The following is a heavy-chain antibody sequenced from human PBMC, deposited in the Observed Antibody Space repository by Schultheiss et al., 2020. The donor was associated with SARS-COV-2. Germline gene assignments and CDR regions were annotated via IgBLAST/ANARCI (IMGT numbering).Heavy chain of an antibody. CDR2: ISGSGGST. D-gene: IGHD2-21*02. J-gene: IGHJ5*02. CDR3: ARDGIRTAPGNWFDP. V-gene: IGHV3-23*01. Sequence: GGSLRLSCAASGFTFSSYGMGWVRQAPGKGLEWVSAISGSGGSTYYADSVKGRFTISRDNSKNTLYLQMNSLRAEDTAVYYCARDGIRTAPGNWFDPWGQGILVTVSS. CDR1: GFTFSSYG.